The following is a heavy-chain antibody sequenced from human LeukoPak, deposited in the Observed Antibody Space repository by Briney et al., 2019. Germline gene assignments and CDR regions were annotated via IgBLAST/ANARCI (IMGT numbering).Heavy chain of an antibody. CDR1: GGSISNYF. Sequence: SETLSLTCTVSGGSISNYFWTWIRQPPGKGLECIGYIYYSESANYNPSLKSRVTVSVDKSKNQFSLKLSSVTAADTAVYSCARDLGVKFDPWGQGTLVTVSS. J-gene: IGHJ5*02. CDR2: IYYSESA. CDR3: ARDLGVKFDP. V-gene: IGHV4-59*01.